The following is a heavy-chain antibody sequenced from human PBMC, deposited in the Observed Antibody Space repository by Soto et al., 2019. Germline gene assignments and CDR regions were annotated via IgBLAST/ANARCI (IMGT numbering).Heavy chain of an antibody. CDR3: ARELELRNWFXP. CDR1: GGSISSSSYY. Sequence: SETLSLTCTVSGGSISSSSYYWGWTRQPPGKGLEWIGSIYYSGSTYYNPSLKSRVTISVDTSKNQFSLKLSSVTAADTAVYYCARELELRNWFXPWGQGTLVTVSS. CDR2: IYYSGST. V-gene: IGHV4-39*01. D-gene: IGHD1-7*01. J-gene: IGHJ5*02.